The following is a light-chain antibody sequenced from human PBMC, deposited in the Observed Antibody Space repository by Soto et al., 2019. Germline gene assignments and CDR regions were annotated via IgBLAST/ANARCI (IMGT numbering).Light chain of an antibody. V-gene: IGLV1-40*01. CDR1: SSNIGAGYD. Sequence: QSVLTQPPSVSGAPGLRVTISCTGSSSNIGAGYDVHWYQQLPGTAPKLLIYGNSNRPSGVPDRFSGSKSGTSASLAITGFQAEDDADYYCQSYDSSLRVFGGGTKRTVL. J-gene: IGLJ2*01. CDR2: GNS. CDR3: QSYDSSLRV.